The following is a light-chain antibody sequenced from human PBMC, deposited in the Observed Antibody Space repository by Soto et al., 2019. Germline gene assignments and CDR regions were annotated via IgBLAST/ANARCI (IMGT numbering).Light chain of an antibody. V-gene: IGKV4-1*01. J-gene: IGKJ1*01. Sequence: DIVMTQSPDSLAVSLGERATINCKSSQSVLSSSNNKNYLVWYQQKPGRPPKLLIYWASTRESGVPDRFSGSGSGTDFTLTISSLQAEDVAVYYCQQYYSAPWTF. CDR3: QQYYSAPWT. CDR1: QSVLSSSNNKNY. CDR2: WAS.